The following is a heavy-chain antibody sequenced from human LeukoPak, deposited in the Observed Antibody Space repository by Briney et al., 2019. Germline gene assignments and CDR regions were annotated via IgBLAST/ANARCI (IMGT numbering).Heavy chain of an antibody. CDR3: ARAKIKSGYYYGSGTQWFDP. CDR2: INHSGST. V-gene: IGHV4-34*01. Sequence: PSETLSLTCAVYGGSFSGYCWSWIRQPPGKGLEWIGEINHSGSTNYNPSLKSRVTISVDTSKNQFSLKLSSVTAADTAVYYCARAKIKSGYYYGSGTQWFDPWGQGTLVTVSS. J-gene: IGHJ5*02. D-gene: IGHD3-10*01. CDR1: GGSFSGYC.